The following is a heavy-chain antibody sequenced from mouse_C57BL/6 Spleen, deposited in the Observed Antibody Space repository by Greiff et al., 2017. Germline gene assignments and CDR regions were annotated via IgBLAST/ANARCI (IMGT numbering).Heavy chain of an antibody. D-gene: IGHD2-5*01. V-gene: IGHV1-18*01. CDR2: INPNNGGT. CDR3: ARGAYYSNYDWFAY. CDR1: GYTFTDYN. J-gene: IGHJ3*01. Sequence: VQLQQSGPELVKPGASVKIPCKASGYTFTDYNMDWVKQSHGKSLEWIGDINPNNGGTIYNQKSKGKATLTVDKSSSTAYMELRSLTSEDTAVYYCARGAYYSNYDWFAYWGQGTLVTVSA.